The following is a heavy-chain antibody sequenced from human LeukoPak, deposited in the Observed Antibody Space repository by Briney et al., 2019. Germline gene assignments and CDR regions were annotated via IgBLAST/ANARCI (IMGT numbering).Heavy chain of an antibody. CDR1: GYSISSGYY. D-gene: IGHD3-10*01. J-gene: IGHJ5*02. V-gene: IGHV4-38-2*01. CDR3: ARRPGYWFDP. Sequence: PSETLSLTXAVSGYSISSGYYWGWIRQPPGKGLEWIGSIYHSGSTYYNPSLKSRVTISVDTSKNQFSLKLSSVTAADTAVYYCARRPGYWFDPWGQGTLVTVSS. CDR2: IYHSGST.